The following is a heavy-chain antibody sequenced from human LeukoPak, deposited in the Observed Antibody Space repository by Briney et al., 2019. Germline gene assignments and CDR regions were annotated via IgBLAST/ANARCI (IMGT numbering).Heavy chain of an antibody. Sequence: GGSLRLSCAGSGFAFGGFAMAWVRQAPGKGLEWVAALTRGGGNTYHADSVKGRFAISRDNSKSTLSLQLNSLRVEDTAVYYCAKGYSDDWYYFDSWGQGTLVTVSS. CDR2: LTRGGGNT. J-gene: IGHJ4*02. CDR1: GFAFGGFA. CDR3: AKGYSDDWYYFDS. D-gene: IGHD6-19*01. V-gene: IGHV3-23*01.